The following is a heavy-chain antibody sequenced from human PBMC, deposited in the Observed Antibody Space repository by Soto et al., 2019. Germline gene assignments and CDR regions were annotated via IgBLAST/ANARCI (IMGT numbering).Heavy chain of an antibody. Sequence: QVQLVQSGAEVKKPGASVKVSCKASGYTFSSYAISWVRQAPGQGLEWMGWISAYNGNTNYAQNFQGRVTMTTDTSTSTAYMELRSLRSDDTAVYYCARDPRVYYDSSGYYWVSWGQVILVTVSS. V-gene: IGHV1-18*01. CDR3: ARDPRVYYDSSGYYWVS. CDR2: ISAYNGNT. CDR1: GYTFSSYA. J-gene: IGHJ5*02. D-gene: IGHD3-22*01.